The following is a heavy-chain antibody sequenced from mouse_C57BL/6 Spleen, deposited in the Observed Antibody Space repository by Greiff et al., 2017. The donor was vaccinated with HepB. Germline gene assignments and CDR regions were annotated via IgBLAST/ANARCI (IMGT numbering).Heavy chain of an antibody. D-gene: IGHD2-4*01. CDR3: AREGIYYDYDLYYFDY. J-gene: IGHJ2*01. CDR2: IYPRSGNT. Sequence: QVQLQQSGAELARPGASVKLSCKASGYTFTSYGISWVKQRTGQGLEWIGEIYPRSGNTYYNEKFKGKATLTADKSSSTAYMELRSLTSEDSAVYFCAREGIYYDYDLYYFDYWGQGTTLTVSS. V-gene: IGHV1-81*01. CDR1: GYTFTSYG.